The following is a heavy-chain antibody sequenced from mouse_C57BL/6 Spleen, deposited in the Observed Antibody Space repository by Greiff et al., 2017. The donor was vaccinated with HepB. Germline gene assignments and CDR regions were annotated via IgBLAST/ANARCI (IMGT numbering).Heavy chain of an antibody. V-gene: IGHV5-4*01. CDR1: GFTFSSYA. D-gene: IGHD1-1*01. CDR3: ARLLRGYYFDY. Sequence: EVQVVESGGGLVKPGGSLKLSCAASGFTFSSYAMSWVRQTTEKRLEWVATISDGGSYTYYPDNVKGRFTISRDNAKNNLYLQMSHLKSEDTTMYYCARLLRGYYFDYWGQGTPLTVSS. CDR2: ISDGGSYT. J-gene: IGHJ2*01.